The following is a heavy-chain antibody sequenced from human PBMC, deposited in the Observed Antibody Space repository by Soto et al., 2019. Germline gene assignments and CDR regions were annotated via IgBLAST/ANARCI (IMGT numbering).Heavy chain of an antibody. J-gene: IGHJ4*02. CDR3: ARDGTLYDSRAYYYLY. D-gene: IGHD3-22*01. CDR1: GGTFSSYT. V-gene: IGHV1-69*01. CDR2: ITPMFGTP. Sequence: QVQLVQSGAEVKKPGSSVKVSCKGSGGTFSSYTITWVRQAPGQGLEWMGGITPMFGTPNYAQKFRGRVTITADESTSTAYMELSSLRSEDTAMYFCARDGTLYDSRAYYYLYWGQGTLVTVSS.